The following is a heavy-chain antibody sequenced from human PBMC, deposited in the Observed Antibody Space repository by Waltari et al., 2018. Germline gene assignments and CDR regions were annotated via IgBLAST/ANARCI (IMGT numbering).Heavy chain of an antibody. CDR2: IYTSGST. V-gene: IGHV4-4*07. J-gene: IGHJ5*02. CDR1: GGSISSHY. Sequence: QVQLQESGPGLVKPSETLSLPCIVSGGSISSHYWGWIRQPAGKGLEWIVRIYTSGSTNYNPSLKSRVTMSVDTSKNQLSLKLSSVTAADTAVYYCAKGWDWFDPWGQGTLVSVSS. CDR3: AKGWDWFDP. D-gene: IGHD3-16*01.